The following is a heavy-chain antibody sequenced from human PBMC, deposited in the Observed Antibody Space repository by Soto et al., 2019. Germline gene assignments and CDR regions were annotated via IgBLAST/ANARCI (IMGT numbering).Heavy chain of an antibody. V-gene: IGHV4-59*12. D-gene: IGHD2-15*01. CDR1: GGSINNYF. Sequence: SETLSLTCTVSGGSINNYFWSWIRQPPGKGLEWIGYIYHSGNTIFNPSLKSRVTISVDTSEKQFSLKLSSVTAADTAVYYCARGQVAAAQHWGQGTLVTVSP. CDR3: ARGQVAAAQH. J-gene: IGHJ4*02. CDR2: IYHSGNT.